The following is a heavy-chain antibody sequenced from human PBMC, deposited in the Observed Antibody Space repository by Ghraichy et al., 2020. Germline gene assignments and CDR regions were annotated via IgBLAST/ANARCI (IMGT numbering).Heavy chain of an antibody. CDR1: GGSVSSGSYY. CDR3: ARGPSYGDYDY. D-gene: IGHD4-17*01. Sequence: SETLYLTCTVSGGSVSSGSYYWSWIRQPPGKGLEWIGYIYYSGSTNYNPSLKSRVTISVDTSKNQFSLKLSSVTAADTAVYYCARGPSYGDYDYWGQGTLVTVSS. V-gene: IGHV4-61*01. CDR2: IYYSGST. J-gene: IGHJ4*02.